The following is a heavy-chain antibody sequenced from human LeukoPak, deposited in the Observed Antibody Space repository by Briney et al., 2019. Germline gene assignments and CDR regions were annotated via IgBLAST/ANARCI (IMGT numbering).Heavy chain of an antibody. V-gene: IGHV1-8*01. CDR2: MNPNSGNT. CDR3: ARSYDFWSGYYHLDYYGMDV. D-gene: IGHD3-3*01. J-gene: IGHJ6*02. CDR1: GYTFTSYD. Sequence: ASVKVSCKASGYTFTSYDINWVRQATGQGLEWMGWMNPNSGNTVYAQKFQGRVTMTRNTSISTAYMELSSLRSEDTAVYYCARSYDFWSGYYHLDYYGMDVWGQGTTVTVPS.